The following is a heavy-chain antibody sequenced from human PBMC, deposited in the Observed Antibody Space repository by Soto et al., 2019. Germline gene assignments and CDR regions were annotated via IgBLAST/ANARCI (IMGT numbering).Heavy chain of an antibody. CDR3: ARARMVRGVIYYYGMDV. J-gene: IGHJ6*02. V-gene: IGHV4-31*03. CDR2: IYHSGST. D-gene: IGHD3-10*01. CDR1: GGSISSGGNC. Sequence: QVQLQESGPGLVKSSQTLSLTCTVSGGSISSGGNCWSWIRQHPGKGLEWIGYIYHSGSTYYNPSLKSRVTISVDTSKNQFSLKLNSVTAADTAVYYCARARMVRGVIYYYGMDVWGQGTTVTVSS.